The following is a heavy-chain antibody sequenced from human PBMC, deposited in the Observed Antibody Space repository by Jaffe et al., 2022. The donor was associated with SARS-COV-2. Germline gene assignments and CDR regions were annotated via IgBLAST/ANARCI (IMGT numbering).Heavy chain of an antibody. D-gene: IGHD3-22*01. J-gene: IGHJ5*02. V-gene: IGHV1-18*01. CDR1: GYTFTSYG. CDR2: ISAYNGNT. Sequence: QVQLVQSGAEVKKPGASVKVSCKASGYTFTSYGISWVRQAPGQGLEWMGWISAYNGNTNYAQKLQGRVTMTTDTSTSTAYMELRSLRSDDTAVYYCARVEHYDSSGYLNWFDPWGQGTLVTVSS. CDR3: ARVEHYDSSGYLNWFDP.